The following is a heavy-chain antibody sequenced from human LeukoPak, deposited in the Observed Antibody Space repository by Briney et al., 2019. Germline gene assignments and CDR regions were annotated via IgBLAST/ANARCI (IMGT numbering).Heavy chain of an antibody. D-gene: IGHD5-12*01. CDR1: GFTFSSYE. J-gene: IGHJ1*01. V-gene: IGHV3-48*03. CDR2: ISSSGDTI. CDR3: ARDVGKSGYGDY. Sequence: PGGSLRLSCAASGFTFSSYEMNWVRQAPGKGPQWVSYISSSGDTIYYADSVKGRFTTSRDNAKNSLYLQMSSLRAEDTAVYYCARDVGKSGYGDYWGQGTLVTVSS.